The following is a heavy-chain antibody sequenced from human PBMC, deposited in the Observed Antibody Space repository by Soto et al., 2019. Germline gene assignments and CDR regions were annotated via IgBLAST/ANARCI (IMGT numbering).Heavy chain of an antibody. CDR2: IRSKANSYAT. Sequence: GGSLRLSCAASGFTFSGSAMHWVRQASGKGLEWVGRIRSKANSYATAYAASVKGRFTISRDDSKNTAYLQMNSLKTEDTAVYYCTRHDSNYDFWRGCRPRYGIHVCGKAPTGTLSS. D-gene: IGHD3-3*01. CDR3: TRHDSNYDFWRGCRPRYGIHV. CDR1: GFTFSGSA. J-gene: IGHJ6*04. V-gene: IGHV3-73*01.